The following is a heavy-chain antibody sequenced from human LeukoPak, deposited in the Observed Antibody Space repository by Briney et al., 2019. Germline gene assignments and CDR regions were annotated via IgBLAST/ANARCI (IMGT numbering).Heavy chain of an antibody. CDR2: INHSGST. CDR3: AATVGRFYYFDY. J-gene: IGHJ4*02. D-gene: IGHD4-17*01. V-gene: IGHV4-34*01. CDR1: GGSFSGYY. Sequence: SETLSLTCAVYGGSFSGYYWNWIRQPPGKGLEWIGEINHSGSTNYNPSLKSRVTISVDTSKNQFSLKLSSVTAADTAVYYCAATVGRFYYFDYWGQGTLVTVSS.